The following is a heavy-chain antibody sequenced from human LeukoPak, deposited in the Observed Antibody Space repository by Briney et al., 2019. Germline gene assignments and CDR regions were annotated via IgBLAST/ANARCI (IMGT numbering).Heavy chain of an antibody. D-gene: IGHD5-18*01. Sequence: GGSLRLSCEASGFTFSTYGMHWVRQAPGKGLEWVSVIYSGGSTYYADSVKGRFTISRDNSKNTLYLQMNSLRAEDSAVYYCVNSYGSEWGQGTLVTVSS. CDR1: GFTFSTYG. CDR3: VNSYGSE. CDR2: IYSGGST. J-gene: IGHJ4*02. V-gene: IGHV3-NL1*01.